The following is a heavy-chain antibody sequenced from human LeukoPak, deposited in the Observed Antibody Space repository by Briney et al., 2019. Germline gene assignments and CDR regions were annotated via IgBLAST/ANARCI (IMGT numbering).Heavy chain of an antibody. J-gene: IGHJ4*02. CDR3: AYGSGSYFD. CDR1: GFTFSSYA. Sequence: GGSLRLSCAASGFTFSSYAMSWVRQAPGKGLEWVSSISYSSYYIYYAVSVKGRFTISRDNAKNSLYLQMNSLRAEDTAVYYCAYGSGSYFDWGQGTLVTVSS. CDR2: ISYSSYYI. V-gene: IGHV3-21*01. D-gene: IGHD3-10*01.